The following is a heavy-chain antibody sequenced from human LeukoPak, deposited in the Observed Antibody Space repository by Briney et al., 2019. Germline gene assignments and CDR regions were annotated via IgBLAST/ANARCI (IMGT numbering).Heavy chain of an antibody. D-gene: IGHD4-17*01. Sequence: ASVKVSCKASGYTFTSYGISWVGQAPGQGLDWMGWISAYNGNTNYAQKLQGRVTMTTDTSTSTAYMELRSLRSDDTAVYYCVRWGAGMTTVTTTDYWGQGTLVTVSS. J-gene: IGHJ4*02. CDR3: VRWGAGMTTVTTTDY. CDR1: GYTFTSYG. V-gene: IGHV1-18*01. CDR2: ISAYNGNT.